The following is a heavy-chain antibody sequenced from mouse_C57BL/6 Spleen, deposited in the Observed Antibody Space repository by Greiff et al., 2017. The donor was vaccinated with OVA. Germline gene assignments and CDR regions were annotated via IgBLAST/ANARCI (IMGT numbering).Heavy chain of an antibody. CDR3: SLGGYYGSFDY. V-gene: IGHV1-81*01. CDR1: GYPFTSYG. CDR2: IYPRSGNT. Sequence: VQLVESGAELARPGASVKLSCKASGYPFTSYGISWVKQRTGQGLEWIGEIYPRSGNTYYNEKFKGKATLTADKSSSTAYMELRSLTSEDSAVYFCSLGGYYGSFDYWGQGTTLTVSS. D-gene: IGHD1-1*01. J-gene: IGHJ2*01.